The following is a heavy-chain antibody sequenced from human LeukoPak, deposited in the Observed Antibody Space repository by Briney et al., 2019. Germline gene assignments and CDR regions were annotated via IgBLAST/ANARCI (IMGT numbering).Heavy chain of an antibody. CDR2: INSYNGKT. V-gene: IGHV1-18*01. D-gene: IGHD3-3*01. CDR3: ARNDFWSGYYSN. J-gene: IGHJ4*02. Sequence: ASVTVSCKASGYTFTMNGISWVRQAPGQGLEWMGWINSYNGKTNYAQRLQGRVTMTTDTSTSTAYMELRSLRSDDTAVYYCARNDFWSGYYSNWGQGTLVTVSS. CDR1: GYTFTMNG.